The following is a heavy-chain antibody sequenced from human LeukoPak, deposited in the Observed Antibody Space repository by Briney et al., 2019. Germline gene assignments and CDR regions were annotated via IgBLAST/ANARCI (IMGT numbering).Heavy chain of an antibody. D-gene: IGHD2-21*02. CDR1: GYTFTSYG. CDR3: ATASEAYCGGDCPSGY. V-gene: IGHV1-18*01. J-gene: IGHJ4*02. Sequence: ASVKVSCKASGYTFTSYGISWVRQAPGQGLEWMGWISAYNGNTNYAQKLQGRVTMTTDTSTSTAYMELRSLRSDDTAVYYCATASEAYCGGDCPSGYWGQGTLVTVSS. CDR2: ISAYNGNT.